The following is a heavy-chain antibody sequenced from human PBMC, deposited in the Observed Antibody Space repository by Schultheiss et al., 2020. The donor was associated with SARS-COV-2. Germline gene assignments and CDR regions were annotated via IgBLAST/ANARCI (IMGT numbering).Heavy chain of an antibody. Sequence: GGSLRLSCAASGFTFSSYAMHWVRQAPGKGLEWVANIKQDGSEKYYVDSVKGRFTISRDNAKKSLYLQMNSLRPEDTALYYCVKDMGVIIFGVVRLGAFDIWGQGTLVTVSS. J-gene: IGHJ3*02. CDR1: GFTFSSYA. CDR2: IKQDGSEK. D-gene: IGHD3-3*01. CDR3: VKDMGVIIFGVVRLGAFDI. V-gene: IGHV3-7*03.